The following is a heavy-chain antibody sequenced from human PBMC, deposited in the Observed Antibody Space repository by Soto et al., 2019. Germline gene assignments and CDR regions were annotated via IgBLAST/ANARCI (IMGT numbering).Heavy chain of an antibody. CDR3: ARDLTILRYFDWLLYKNYYYYGMDV. V-gene: IGHV1-46*01. J-gene: IGHJ6*02. Sequence: GASVKVSCKASGYTFTSYYMHWVRQAPGQGLEWMGIINPSGGSTSYAQKFQGRVTMTRDTSTSTVYMELSSLRSEDTAVYYCARDLTILRYFDWLLYKNYYYYGMDVWGQGTTVTVSS. CDR1: GYTFTSYY. CDR2: INPSGGST. D-gene: IGHD3-9*01.